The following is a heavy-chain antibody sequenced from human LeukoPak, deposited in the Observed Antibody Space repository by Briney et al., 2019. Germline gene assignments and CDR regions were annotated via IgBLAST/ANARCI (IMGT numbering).Heavy chain of an antibody. CDR2: ISWNSGSI. J-gene: IGHJ4*02. V-gene: IGHV3-9*01. CDR1: GFTFDDYA. D-gene: IGHD3-22*01. CDR3: TKAPDSSGYLYYFDY. Sequence: GGSLRLSCAASGFTFDDYAMHWVRQAPGKGLEGVSGISWNSGSIGYADSVKGRFTISRDNAKNSLYLQMNRLRAEDTALYYCTKAPDSSGYLYYFDYWGQGTLVTVSS.